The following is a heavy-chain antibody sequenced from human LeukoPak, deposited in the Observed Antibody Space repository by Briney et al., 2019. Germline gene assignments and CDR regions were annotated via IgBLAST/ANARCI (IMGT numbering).Heavy chain of an antibody. V-gene: IGHV3-7*03. D-gene: IGHD3-16*02. Sequence: GGSLRLSCTASGFIFSGSWMAWIRQAPGKGLEWVAIIKKDGSEKYYVDSMKGRFTISRDNAKNSLFLQMNSLRAEDTAIYYCTTDTCYPAGHWGKETLVTVPS. J-gene: IGHJ4*02. CDR3: TTDTCYPAGH. CDR1: GFIFSGSW. CDR2: IKKDGSEK.